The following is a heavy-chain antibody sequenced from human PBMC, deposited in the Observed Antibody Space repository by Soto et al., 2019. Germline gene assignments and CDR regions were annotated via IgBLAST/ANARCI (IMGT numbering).Heavy chain of an antibody. CDR1: GYTFPSAG. CDR3: ARDLDGSGSYYTGY. V-gene: IGHV1-18*01. D-gene: IGHD3-10*01. J-gene: IGHJ4*02. Sequence: QVQLVQSGAEVKDPGTSVKVSCKTSGYTFPSAGISWVRQAPGQGLEWMGWISVYNGNTKYAQKVQGRVTMTTDTSTSTAYMELRSLTSDDTAVYYCARDLDGSGSYYTGYWGQGTLVTVAA. CDR2: ISVYNGNT.